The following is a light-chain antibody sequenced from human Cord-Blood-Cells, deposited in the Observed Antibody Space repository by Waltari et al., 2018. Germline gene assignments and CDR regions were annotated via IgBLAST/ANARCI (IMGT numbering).Light chain of an antibody. CDR2: GKN. CDR1: SHRSYY. V-gene: IGLV3-19*01. CDR3: NSRDSSGNHVV. Sequence: SSELTQDPAVSVALGQTVRITCQGDSHRSYYASWYQQKPGQAPVLVIYGKNNRPSGIPDRFSGSSSGNKASLTITGAQAEDEADYYCNSRDSSGNHVVFGGGTKLTVL. J-gene: IGLJ2*01.